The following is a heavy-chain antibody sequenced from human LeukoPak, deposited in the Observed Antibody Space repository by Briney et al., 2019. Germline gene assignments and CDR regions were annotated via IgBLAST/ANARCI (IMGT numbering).Heavy chain of an antibody. J-gene: IGHJ4*02. CDR3: ARDRGYCSGGTCYPVYFDY. CDR1: GFTFSSYW. D-gene: IGHD2-15*01. Sequence: GGSLRLSCAASGFTFSSYWMSWVRQAPGKGLEWVSSITSSVNYMYYAGSVKGRFTISRDNAKNSLYLQMDSLRAEDTALYYCARDRGYCSGGTCYPVYFDYWGQGTLVTVSS. V-gene: IGHV3-21*01. CDR2: ITSSVNYM.